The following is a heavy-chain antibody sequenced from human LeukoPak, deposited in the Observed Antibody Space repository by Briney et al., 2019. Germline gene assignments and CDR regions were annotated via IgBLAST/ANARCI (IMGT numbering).Heavy chain of an antibody. CDR1: GYSFTSYW. V-gene: IGHV5-51*01. Sequence: GESLKISCKGSGYSFTSYWIGWVRQMPGKGLEWMGIIYPGDSNTCYSPSLQGHVTISADQSNSPPYLQGSGLTAYDAALYYRARQYDYGDYEACQYWGRGTLVTVSS. D-gene: IGHD4-17*01. CDR2: IYPGDSNT. CDR3: ARQYDYGDYEACQY. J-gene: IGHJ4*02.